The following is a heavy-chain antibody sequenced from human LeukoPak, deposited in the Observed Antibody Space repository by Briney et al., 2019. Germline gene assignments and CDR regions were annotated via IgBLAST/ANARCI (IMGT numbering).Heavy chain of an antibody. CDR3: ASLLSWNDY. V-gene: IGHV4-39*07. D-gene: IGHD1-1*01. CDR2: IYYSGST. CDR1: GGSISSHY. J-gene: IGHJ4*02. Sequence: SETLSLTCTVSGGSISSHYWSWIRQPPGKGLEWIGSIYYSGSTYYNPSLKSRVTISVDTSKNQFSLKLSSVTAADTAVYYCASLLSWNDYWGQGTLVTVSS.